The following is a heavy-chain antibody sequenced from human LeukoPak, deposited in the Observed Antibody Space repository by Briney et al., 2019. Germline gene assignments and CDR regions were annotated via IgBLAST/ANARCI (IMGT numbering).Heavy chain of an antibody. CDR3: ARGSYEYVWGTHSNY. CDR1: GYSSTAFY. V-gene: IGHV1-2*02. D-gene: IGHD3-16*01. CDR2: IHPRRGDT. Sequence: ASVKDSCMPSGYSSTAFYIHSVRPAPGQGLEWMGWIHPRRGDTNYAQKFQGRVTMTRDTSISTAYLDLSSLRSDDTAVYYCARGSYEYVWGTHSNYWGQGTLVTVSS. J-gene: IGHJ4*02.